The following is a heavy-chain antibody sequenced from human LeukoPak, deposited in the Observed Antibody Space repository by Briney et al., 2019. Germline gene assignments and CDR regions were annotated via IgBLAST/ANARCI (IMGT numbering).Heavy chain of an antibody. CDR1: GGTFSSYA. CDR2: IIPIFGTA. D-gene: IGHD3-10*01. Sequence: SVKVSCKASGGTFSSYAISWVRQAPGQGLEWMGGIIPIFGTANYAQKFQGRVTITADESTSTAYMELSSLRSEDTAVYYCTRAMVRGVRPPYYYYYYMDVWGKGTTVTVSS. CDR3: TRAMVRGVRPPYYYYYYMDV. J-gene: IGHJ6*03. V-gene: IGHV1-69*13.